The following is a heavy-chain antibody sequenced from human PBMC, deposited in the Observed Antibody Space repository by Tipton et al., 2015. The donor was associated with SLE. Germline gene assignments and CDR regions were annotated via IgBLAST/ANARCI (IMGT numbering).Heavy chain of an antibody. CDR2: IIPIFHTP. CDR3: ARALRQSVVIPRNAFAI. J-gene: IGHJ3*02. D-gene: IGHD3-22*01. CDR1: GGTFSSYA. Sequence: QSGAEVKKPGSSVKVSCKASGGTFSSYAISWVRQAPGQGLEWMGGIIPIFHTPNYAQKFQGRVTITADESTSTAYMELSSLRSEDTAVYYCARALRQSVVIPRNAFAIWGQGTMVTVSS. V-gene: IGHV1-69*19.